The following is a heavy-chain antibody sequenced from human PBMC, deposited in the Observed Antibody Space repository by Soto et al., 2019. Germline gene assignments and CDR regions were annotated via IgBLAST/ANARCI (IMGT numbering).Heavy chain of an antibody. D-gene: IGHD6-13*01. CDR1: GYSFPTYW. CDR3: ARQAAAGKYYYAMDV. CDR2: IYPGDSDT. V-gene: IGHV5-51*01. Sequence: EVQLVQSGAEVKKPGESLKISCKGSGYSFPTYWIGWVRQMPGKGLEGMVIIYPGDSDTRYSPSFQGQVTISADKSINTTYLQWSSLKASDTAIYYCARQAAAGKYYYAMDVWGQGTTVTVSS. J-gene: IGHJ6*02.